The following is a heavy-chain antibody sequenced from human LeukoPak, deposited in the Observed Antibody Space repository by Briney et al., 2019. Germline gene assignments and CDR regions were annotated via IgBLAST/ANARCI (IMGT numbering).Heavy chain of an antibody. J-gene: IGHJ3*02. CDR1: GFTFSSYG. V-gene: IGHV3-30*02. CDR2: IWYDGSNK. D-gene: IGHD3-9*01. Sequence: GGSLRLSCAASGFTFSSYGMHWVRQAPGKGLEWVAVIWYDGSNKYYADSVKGRFTISRDNSKNTLYLQMNSLRAEDTAVYYCAKGYYEIHDAFDIWGQGTMVTVSS. CDR3: AKGYYEIHDAFDI.